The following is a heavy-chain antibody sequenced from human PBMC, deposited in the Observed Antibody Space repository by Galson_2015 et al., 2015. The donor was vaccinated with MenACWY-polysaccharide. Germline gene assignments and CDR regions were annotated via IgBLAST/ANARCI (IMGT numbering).Heavy chain of an antibody. CDR3: ARSWFGEEDAFDT. CDR2: IKGDGSVK. Sequence: SLRLSCAASGFTFSKYWMSWVRQAPGKGLEWVANIKGDGSVKNYVDSVRGRFTISSDDATNSVFLQMRSLTGEDTAVYFCARSWFGEEDAFDTWGQGTMVTVST. CDR1: GFTFSKYW. V-gene: IGHV3-7*01. D-gene: IGHD3-10*01. J-gene: IGHJ3*02.